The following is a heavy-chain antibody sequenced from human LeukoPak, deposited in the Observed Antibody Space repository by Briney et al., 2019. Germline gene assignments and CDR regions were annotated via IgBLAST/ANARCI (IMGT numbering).Heavy chain of an antibody. J-gene: IGHJ4*02. CDR1: GGTFSSYG. CDR2: ISAYNGNT. Sequence: ASVKVSCKASGGTFSSYGISWVRQAPGQGLEWMGWISAYNGNTNYAQKLQGRVTMTTDTSTSTAYMELRSLRTDDTAVYYCARDPAAAGTLPLDYWGQGTLVTVSS. CDR3: ARDPAAAGTLPLDY. D-gene: IGHD6-13*01. V-gene: IGHV1-18*01.